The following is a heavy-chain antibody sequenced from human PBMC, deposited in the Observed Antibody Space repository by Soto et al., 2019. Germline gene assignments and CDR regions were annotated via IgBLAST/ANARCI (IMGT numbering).Heavy chain of an antibody. CDR1: GFSFSSYG. CDR3: AKDRRQLSALDM. Sequence: XVSLRLSFAASGFSFSSYGMHWVRQAPGRGLEWVTVISNDGNRKYYGESVKGRFSVSRDNDKDTLYLQMNGLRPEDTGVYYCAKDRRQLSALDMWGQGTTVTVSS. CDR2: ISNDGNRK. J-gene: IGHJ3*02. V-gene: IGHV3-30*18. D-gene: IGHD6-6*01.